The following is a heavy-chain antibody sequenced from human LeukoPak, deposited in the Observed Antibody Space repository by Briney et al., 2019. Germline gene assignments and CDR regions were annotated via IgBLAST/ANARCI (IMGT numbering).Heavy chain of an antibody. Sequence: GGSLRLSCAASGFTFSSYSMNWVRQAPGKGLEWVSSISSSSSYIYYADSVKGRFTISRDNARNSLYLQMNSLRAEDTAVYYCVGNLPLVGAPPNARSHDAFDIWGQGTMVTVSS. D-gene: IGHD1-26*01. V-gene: IGHV3-21*01. CDR2: ISSSSSYI. CDR3: VGNLPLVGAPPNARSHDAFDI. J-gene: IGHJ3*02. CDR1: GFTFSSYS.